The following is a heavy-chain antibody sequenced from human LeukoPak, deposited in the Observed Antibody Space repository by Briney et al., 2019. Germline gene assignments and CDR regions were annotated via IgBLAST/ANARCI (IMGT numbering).Heavy chain of an antibody. J-gene: IGHJ4*02. D-gene: IGHD4-17*01. V-gene: IGHV1-2*02. CDR2: INPNSGGT. CDR1: GYTFTGYY. Sequence: ASVKVSCKASGYTFTGYYMHWLRQAPGQGLEWMGWINPNSGGTNYAQKFQGRVTMTRDTSISTAYMELSRLRSDDTAVYYCAREAPLGDYAPLDYWGQGTLVTVSS. CDR3: AREAPLGDYAPLDY.